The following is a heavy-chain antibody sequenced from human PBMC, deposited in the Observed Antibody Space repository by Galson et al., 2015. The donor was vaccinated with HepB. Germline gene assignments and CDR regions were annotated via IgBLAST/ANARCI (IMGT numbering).Heavy chain of an antibody. CDR2: ISGSGATT. Sequence: SLRLSCAASGFTSSNYAMGWVRRAPGRGLEWVSTISGSGATTFYADSVKGRFTISRDNSKNTLHLQMNSLRAEDTAVYYCVKFRGDCSGSSCYGPYFDCWAQGTLVTVSS. CDR3: VKFRGDCSGSSCYGPYFDC. V-gene: IGHV3-23*01. CDR1: GFTSSNYA. J-gene: IGHJ4*02. D-gene: IGHD2-15*01.